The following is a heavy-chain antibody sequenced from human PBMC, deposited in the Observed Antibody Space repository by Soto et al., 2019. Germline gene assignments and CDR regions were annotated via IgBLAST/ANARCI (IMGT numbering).Heavy chain of an antibody. CDR2: VYWDGDE. Sequence: QITLKESGPTLVKPTQTLTLTCSFSGFSLTTNGVGVGWIRQPPGKALEWLALVYWDGDEPYSSSLKSRLTITKDTSKNPVVLTMTNMDPVDTATYYCAHRAYDTSGYYPAAFAIWGQGTMVTVSS. V-gene: IGHV2-5*02. CDR3: AHRAYDTSGYYPAAFAI. J-gene: IGHJ3*02. D-gene: IGHD3-22*01. CDR1: GFSLTTNGVG.